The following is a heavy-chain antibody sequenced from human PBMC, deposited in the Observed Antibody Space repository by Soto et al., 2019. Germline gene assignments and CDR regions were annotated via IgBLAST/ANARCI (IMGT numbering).Heavy chain of an antibody. Sequence: QVQLQESGPGLVKPSGTLSLTCAVSGGSISSSNWWSWVRQPPGKGLEWIGEIYHRGSTNNNPSRKSRVTISVDKSKNQFSLKLSSVTAADTAVYYCARVAIVGATLSHFDYWGQGTLVTVSS. CDR2: IYHRGST. CDR3: ARVAIVGATLSHFDY. J-gene: IGHJ4*02. D-gene: IGHD1-26*01. CDR1: GGSISSSNW. V-gene: IGHV4-4*02.